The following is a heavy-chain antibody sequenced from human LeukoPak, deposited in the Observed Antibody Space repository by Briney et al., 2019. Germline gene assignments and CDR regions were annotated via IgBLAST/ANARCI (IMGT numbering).Heavy chain of an antibody. CDR2: ISSSGSNI. CDR3: AREEQQLAIDY. D-gene: IGHD6-13*01. V-gene: IGHV3-11*01. CDR1: GFTFSDYY. Sequence: PGGSLRLSCAASGFTFSDYYMSRVRQAPGKGLEWVSYISSSGSNIYYADSVKGRFTISRDNAKNSLYLQMNSLRAEDTAVYYCAREEQQLAIDYWGQGTLVTVSS. J-gene: IGHJ4*02.